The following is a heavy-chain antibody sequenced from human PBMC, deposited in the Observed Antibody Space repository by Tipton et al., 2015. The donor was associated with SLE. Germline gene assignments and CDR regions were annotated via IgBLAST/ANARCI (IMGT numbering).Heavy chain of an antibody. J-gene: IGHJ4*02. CDR1: GFTFSTYA. CDR2: IRSKANSYAT. D-gene: IGHD6-13*01. V-gene: IGHV3-73*01. Sequence: GSLRLSCAASGFTFSTYAMHWVRQASGKGLEWVGRIRSKANSYATEYAASVKGRFTISRDDSKNTAYLQMNSLKTEDTAVYYCTRHAGSDYWGQGTLVTVSS. CDR3: TRHAGSDY.